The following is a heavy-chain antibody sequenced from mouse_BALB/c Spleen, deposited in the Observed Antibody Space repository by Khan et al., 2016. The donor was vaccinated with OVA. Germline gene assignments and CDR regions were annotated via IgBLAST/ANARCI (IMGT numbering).Heavy chain of an antibody. V-gene: IGHV9-3-1*01. Sequence: QIQLVQSGPELKKPGETVKISCKASGYTFTNYGMNWVKQAPGKGLKWMGWINTYTGEPTYADDFKGRFAFSLETSASTAYLQINNHRNENADTYFCAGDYGYAYWGQGTLVTVSA. D-gene: IGHD1-2*01. CDR2: INTYTGEP. CDR3: AGDYGYAY. CDR1: GYTFTNYG. J-gene: IGHJ3*01.